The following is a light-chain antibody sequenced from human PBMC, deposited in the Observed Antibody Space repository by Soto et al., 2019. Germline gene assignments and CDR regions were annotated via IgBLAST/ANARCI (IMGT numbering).Light chain of an antibody. V-gene: IGKV4-1*01. CDR3: QLYYSTPYT. Sequence: DIVMTQSPDSLAVSLGERATINCKSSQSVLYSSNNKNCLAWYQQKPGQPPKLLIYWASTRESGVPDRFSGSGSGTDFTLAISSLQVEDVAVYYCQLYYSTPYTFGQGTKLEIK. CDR1: QSVLYSSNNKNC. CDR2: WAS. J-gene: IGKJ2*01.